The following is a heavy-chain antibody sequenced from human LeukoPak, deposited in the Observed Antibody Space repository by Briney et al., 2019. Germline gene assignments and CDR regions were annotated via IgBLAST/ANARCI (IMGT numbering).Heavy chain of an antibody. D-gene: IGHD3-10*01. CDR1: GVSISSGSYY. CDR3: ARGQSGVRGANVPNLMGFDP. J-gene: IGHJ5*02. V-gene: IGHV4-61*02. Sequence: SETLSLTCSVSGVSISSGSYYWSWIRQPAGKGLEWVGRIHTSGNTNYNPSLKSRVTISIDTSKNQISLILSSVTAADTAVYFCARGQSGVRGANVPNLMGFDPWGQGTLVIVSS. CDR2: IHTSGNT.